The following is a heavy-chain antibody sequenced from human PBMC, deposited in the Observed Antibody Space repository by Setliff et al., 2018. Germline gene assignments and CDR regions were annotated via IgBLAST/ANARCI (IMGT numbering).Heavy chain of an antibody. J-gene: IGHJ4*02. CDR1: GYTFTSYG. D-gene: IGHD5-18*01. V-gene: IGHV1-46*01. Sequence: ASVKVSCKASGYTFTSYGISWVRQAPGQGLEWRGIINPSGGSTSYAQKFQGRVTMTRDTSTSTVYMELSSLRSEDTAVYYCARWGTAMVSFSDYWGQGTLVTVS. CDR2: INPSGGST. CDR3: ARWGTAMVSFSDY.